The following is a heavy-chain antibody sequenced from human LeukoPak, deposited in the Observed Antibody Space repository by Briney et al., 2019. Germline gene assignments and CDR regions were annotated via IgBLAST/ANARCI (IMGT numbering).Heavy chain of an antibody. CDR3: ARGSSGADYYYYGRAV. CDR2: ISAYNGNT. D-gene: IGHD6-25*01. CDR1: GYTFTSYG. J-gene: IGHJ6*04. V-gene: IGHV1-18*01. Sequence: ASVKVSCKASGYTFTSYGISWVRQAPGQGLEWMGWISAYNGNTNYAQKLQGRVTMTTDTSTSTAYMELRSLGSDDTAVYYCARGSSGADYYYYGRAVGAKGTTVTVPS.